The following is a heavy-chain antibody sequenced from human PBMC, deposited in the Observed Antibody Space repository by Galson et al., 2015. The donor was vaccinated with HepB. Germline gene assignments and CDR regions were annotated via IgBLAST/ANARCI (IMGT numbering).Heavy chain of an antibody. CDR1: GGSFSGYY. CDR2: INHSGST. J-gene: IGHJ4*02. Sequence: SETLSLTCAVYGGSFSGYYWSWIRQPPGKGLEWIGEINHSGSTNYNPSLKSRVTISVDTSKNQFSLKVSSVTAADTAVYYCARHGGIAAAGMIPSFDYWGQGTLVTVSS. D-gene: IGHD6-13*01. CDR3: ARHGGIAAAGMIPSFDY. V-gene: IGHV4-34*01.